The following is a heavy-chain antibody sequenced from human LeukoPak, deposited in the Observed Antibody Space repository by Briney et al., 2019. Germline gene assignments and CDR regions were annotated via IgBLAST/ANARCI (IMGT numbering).Heavy chain of an antibody. Sequence: PGGSLRLSCAASGFTFSSYEMNWVRQAPGRGLEWVSYISSSGSTIYYADSVKGRFTISRDNDKNSLYLQMNSLRAEDTAVYYCARDLSIAARGGIWGQGTMVTVSS. CDR2: ISSSGSTI. D-gene: IGHD6-6*01. CDR3: ARDLSIAARGGI. V-gene: IGHV3-48*03. J-gene: IGHJ3*02. CDR1: GFTFSSYE.